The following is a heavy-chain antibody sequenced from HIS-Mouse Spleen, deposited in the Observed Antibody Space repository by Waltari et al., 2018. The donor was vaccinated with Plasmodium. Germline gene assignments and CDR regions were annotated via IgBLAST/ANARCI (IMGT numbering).Heavy chain of an antibody. CDR2: INHSGST. Sequence: QVQLQQWGAGLLKPSETLSLTCAVYGGSFSGYYWSWIRQPPGKGLEWIGEINHSGSTNYNPSLKSRVTISVDTSKNQFSLKLSSVTAADTAVYYCARRGGSYYYFDYWGQGTLVTVSS. CDR3: ARRGGSYYYFDY. J-gene: IGHJ4*02. V-gene: IGHV4-34*01. CDR1: GGSFSGYY. D-gene: IGHD1-26*01.